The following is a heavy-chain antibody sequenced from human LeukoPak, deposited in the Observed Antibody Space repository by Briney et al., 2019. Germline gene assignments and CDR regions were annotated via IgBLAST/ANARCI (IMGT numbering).Heavy chain of an antibody. CDR2: ISAYNGNT. CDR3: ARANDYYYDSSGYRYYFDY. V-gene: IGHV1-18*01. D-gene: IGHD3-22*01. CDR1: GYTFTSYG. J-gene: IGHJ4*02. Sequence: ASVKVSCKASGYTFTSYGISWVRQAPGQGLEWMGWISAYNGNTNYAQKLQGRVTMTTDTSTSTAYMELRSLRSDDTAVYYCARANDYYYDSSGYRYYFDYWGQGTLVTVSS.